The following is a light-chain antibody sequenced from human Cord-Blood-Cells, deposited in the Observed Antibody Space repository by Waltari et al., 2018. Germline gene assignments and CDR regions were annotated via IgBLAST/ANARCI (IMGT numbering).Light chain of an antibody. V-gene: IGLV2-23*01. CDR2: EGS. Sequence: QSALTQPASVSGSPGQSITISCTGTSSDVGSFNLVSWYQQHPGKAPKSLIYEGSKRPSGVSNRFSGSKAGNTASLTIAGLQAEDEADYYCYSYAGSSTRVFGGGTKLTVL. CDR3: YSYAGSSTRV. J-gene: IGLJ3*02. CDR1: SSDVGSFNL.